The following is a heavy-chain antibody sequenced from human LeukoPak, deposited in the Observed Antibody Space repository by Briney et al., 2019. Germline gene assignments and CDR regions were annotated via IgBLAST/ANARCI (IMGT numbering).Heavy chain of an antibody. D-gene: IGHD6-13*01. CDR2: IYYSGST. V-gene: IGHV4-30-4*01. Sequence: PSETLSLTCTVSGGSISSGDYYWSWIRQPPGKGLAWIGYIYYSGSTYYNPSLKSPVTISVDTSKNQFSLKLSSVTAADTAVYYCARGRKRAAGHRIFDYWGQGTLVTVSS. CDR3: ARGRKRAAGHRIFDY. J-gene: IGHJ4*02. CDR1: GGSISSGDYY.